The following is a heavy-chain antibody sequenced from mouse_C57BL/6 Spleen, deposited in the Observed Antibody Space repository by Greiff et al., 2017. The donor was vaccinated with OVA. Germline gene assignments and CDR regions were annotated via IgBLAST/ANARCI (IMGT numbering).Heavy chain of an antibody. V-gene: IGHV5-4*03. Sequence: EVMLVESGGGLVKPGGSLKLSCAASGFTFSSYAMSWVRQTPEKRLEWVATISDGGSYTYYPDNVKGRFTISRDNAKNNLYQQMSHLKSEDTAMYYCARGAPFDYWGQGTTLTVAS. CDR3: ARGAPFDY. CDR2: ISDGGSYT. CDR1: GFTFSSYA. J-gene: IGHJ2*01.